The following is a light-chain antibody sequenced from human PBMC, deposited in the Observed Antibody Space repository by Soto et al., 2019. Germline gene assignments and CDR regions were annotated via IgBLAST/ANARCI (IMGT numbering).Light chain of an antibody. CDR2: WAS. V-gene: IGKV4-1*01. CDR3: QQYYSNALT. Sequence: DIVMTQSPDSLAVSLGERATINCKSSQSVLYSSNNKNYLAWYQQKPGQPPKLLIYWASTRESGVPDRFSGSGSGTDFKLTISSLQAEDVAVYYCQQYYSNALTFGGGTKVEIK. CDR1: QSVLYSSNNKNY. J-gene: IGKJ4*01.